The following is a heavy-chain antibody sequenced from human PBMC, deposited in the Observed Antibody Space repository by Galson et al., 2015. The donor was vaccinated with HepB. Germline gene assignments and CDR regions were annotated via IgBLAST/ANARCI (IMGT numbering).Heavy chain of an antibody. CDR3: AGGLGDYYYDSSGSPMDV. CDR1: GGTFSSYA. CDR2: IIPIFGTA. J-gene: IGHJ6*02. D-gene: IGHD3-22*01. Sequence: SVKVSCKASGGTFSSYAISWVRQAPGQGLEWMGGIIPIFGTANYAQKFQGRVTITADESTSTAYMELSSLRSEDTAVYYCAGGLGDYYYDSSGSPMDVWGQGTTVTVSS. V-gene: IGHV1-69*13.